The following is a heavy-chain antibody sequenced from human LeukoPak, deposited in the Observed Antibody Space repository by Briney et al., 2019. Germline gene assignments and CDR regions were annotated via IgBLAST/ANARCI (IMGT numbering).Heavy chain of an antibody. Sequence: GGSLRLSCAASGFTFSSYGMHWVRQAPGKGLDWVAVISNDGSKKYYADSVKGRFTISRDNSKNTLSLQVSSLRTEDTAVSYCAKDRYSYAFEYSDSWGQGTLVTVSS. J-gene: IGHJ4*02. CDR3: AKDRYSYAFEYSDS. D-gene: IGHD5-18*01. V-gene: IGHV3-30*18. CDR2: ISNDGSKK. CDR1: GFTFSSYG.